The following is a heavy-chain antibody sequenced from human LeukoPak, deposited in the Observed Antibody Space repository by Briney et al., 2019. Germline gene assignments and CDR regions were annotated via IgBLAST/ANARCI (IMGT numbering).Heavy chain of an antibody. Sequence: GGSLRLSCAASGFTFRSHDMSWVRQSPGKGLEWVSGISASGGSTFYADSVKGRFTISRDNSKNTLYLQMNGLRVEDTAVYYCVREGPRGLAFDIWGQGTMVTVSS. V-gene: IGHV3-23*01. CDR2: ISASGGST. D-gene: IGHD3/OR15-3a*01. CDR3: VREGPRGLAFDI. CDR1: GFTFRSHD. J-gene: IGHJ3*02.